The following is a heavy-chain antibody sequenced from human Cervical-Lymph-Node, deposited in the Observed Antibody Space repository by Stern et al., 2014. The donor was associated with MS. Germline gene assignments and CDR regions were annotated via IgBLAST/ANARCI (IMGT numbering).Heavy chain of an antibody. J-gene: IGHJ4*02. CDR1: GFTFSDYY. V-gene: IGHV3-72*01. CDR2: SRNKANSYTT. CDR3: ARGSRHSDY. Sequence: VQLVQSGGGFVQPGGSLRLSCAASGFTFSDYYMDWVRQAPGKGLEWVGRSRNKANSYTTEYAASVAGRFTISRDDSKNSLYLQMNTLKTEDTAVYYCARGSRHSDYWGQGIMVTVSS.